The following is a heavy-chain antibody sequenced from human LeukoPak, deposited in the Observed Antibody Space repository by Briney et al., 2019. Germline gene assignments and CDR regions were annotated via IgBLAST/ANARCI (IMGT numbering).Heavy chain of an antibody. CDR3: AKDRVPGLDGGWFDP. J-gene: IGHJ5*02. D-gene: IGHD3-16*01. V-gene: IGHV3-9*01. CDR1: GFTFDDYA. CDR2: ISWNSGSI. Sequence: GGSLRLSCAASGFTFDDYAMHWVRPAPGKGLGWVSGISWNSGSIGYADSVKGRFTISRDNAKNSLYLQMNSLRAEDTALYYCAKDRVPGLDGGWFDPWGQGTLVTVSS.